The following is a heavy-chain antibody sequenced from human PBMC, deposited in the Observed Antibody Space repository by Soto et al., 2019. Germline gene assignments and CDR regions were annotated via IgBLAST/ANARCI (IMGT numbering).Heavy chain of an antibody. CDR3: ARVTVEVPATTQYFDY. J-gene: IGHJ4*02. D-gene: IGHD1-26*01. V-gene: IGHV4-61*08. Sequence: SETLSLTCTVSGVSVNSGDYYCSWIRQPPGKGLEWIGYFYYSVITNYNPSLKSRVTISADASKNQFSLKLRSVTAADAAVYYCARVTVEVPATTQYFDYLGQGTPVTVSS. CDR2: FYYSVIT. CDR1: GVSVNSGDYY.